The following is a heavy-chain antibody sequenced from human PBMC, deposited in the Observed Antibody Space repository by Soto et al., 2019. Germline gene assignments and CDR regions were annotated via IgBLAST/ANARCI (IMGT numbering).Heavy chain of an antibody. J-gene: IGHJ3*02. Sequence: GGSLRLSCAASGFTFDDYAMHWVRQAPGKGLEWVSGISWNSGSIGYADSVKGRFTISRDNAKNSLYLQMNSLRAEDTALYYCAKDIRRDDFWSGYYSDRVYAFDIWGQGTMVTVSS. CDR1: GFTFDDYA. V-gene: IGHV3-9*01. D-gene: IGHD3-3*01. CDR2: ISWNSGSI. CDR3: AKDIRRDDFWSGYYSDRVYAFDI.